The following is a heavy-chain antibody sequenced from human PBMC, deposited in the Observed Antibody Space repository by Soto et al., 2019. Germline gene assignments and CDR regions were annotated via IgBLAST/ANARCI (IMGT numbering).Heavy chain of an antibody. CDR2: ISAYNGNT. Sequence: GASVKVSCKASGYTFTSYGISWVRQAPGQGLEWMGWISAYNGNTNYAQKLQGRVTMTTDTSTSTAYMELRSLRSDDTAVYYCARDSPADYDILTGPEVGNDYWGQGTLVTVSS. D-gene: IGHD3-9*01. CDR1: GYTFTSYG. V-gene: IGHV1-18*01. J-gene: IGHJ4*02. CDR3: ARDSPADYDILTGPEVGNDY.